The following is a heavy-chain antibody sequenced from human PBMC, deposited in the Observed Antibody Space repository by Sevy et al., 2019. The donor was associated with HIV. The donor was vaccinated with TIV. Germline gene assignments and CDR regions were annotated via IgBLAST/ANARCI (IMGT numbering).Heavy chain of an antibody. J-gene: IGHJ6*02. D-gene: IGHD6-19*01. CDR3: AKDTGSSGYDHYGLDV. Sequence: GESLRLSCVASGFTFSNYGTHWVRQAPGKGLEWVAITSYNEGGENYADSVKGRFTISRDNSKNTVYLQMYRLTTEDTGVYYCAKDTGSSGYDHYGLDVWGQGTTVTVSS. CDR1: GFTFSNYG. CDR2: TSYNEGGE. V-gene: IGHV3-30*18.